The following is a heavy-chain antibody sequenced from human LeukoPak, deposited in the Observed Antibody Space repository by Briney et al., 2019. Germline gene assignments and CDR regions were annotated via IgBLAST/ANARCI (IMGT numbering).Heavy chain of an antibody. CDR1: GFTFSSYR. V-gene: IGHV3-7*01. J-gene: IGHJ6*02. CDR2: IKQDGSEK. D-gene: IGHD2-8*01. Sequence: GGSLRLSCAASGFTFSSYRMNWVRQAPGKGLEWVANIKQDGSEKYYVDSVKGRFTISRDNAKNSLYLQMNSLRAEDTAVYYCARDGYCTNGVCEEYYYYGMNVWGQGTTVTVSS. CDR3: ARDGYCTNGVCEEYYYYGMNV.